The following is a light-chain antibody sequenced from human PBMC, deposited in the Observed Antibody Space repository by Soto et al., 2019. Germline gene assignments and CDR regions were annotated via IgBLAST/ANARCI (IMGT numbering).Light chain of an antibody. CDR3: QHYNSYSEA. V-gene: IGKV1-5*03. Sequence: DIQMTQSPSTLSGSVGARVTITCRASQTISSWLAWYQQKPGKAPKLLIYKASTLKSGVPSRFSGSGSGTAFTLTISSLQPADFATYYCQHYNSYSEAFGQGTTVELK. CDR2: KAS. CDR1: QTISSW. J-gene: IGKJ1*01.